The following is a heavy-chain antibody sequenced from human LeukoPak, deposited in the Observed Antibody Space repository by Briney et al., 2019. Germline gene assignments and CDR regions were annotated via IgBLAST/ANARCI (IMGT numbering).Heavy chain of an antibody. D-gene: IGHD6-13*01. Sequence: SETLSLTCTVSGGSISSYYWSWNRQPPGKGLEWIGYIYTSGSTNYNPSLKSRVTISVDTSKNQFSLKLSSVTAADTAVYYCARGGQQLVLGFDYWGQGTLVTVSS. CDR2: IYTSGST. CDR1: GGSISSYY. J-gene: IGHJ4*02. V-gene: IGHV4-4*09. CDR3: ARGGQQLVLGFDY.